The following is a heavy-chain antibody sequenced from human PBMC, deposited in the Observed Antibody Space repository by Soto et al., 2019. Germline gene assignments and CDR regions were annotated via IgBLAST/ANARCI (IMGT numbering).Heavy chain of an antibody. D-gene: IGHD1-26*01. CDR3: ARDPGGSYLYYFDY. V-gene: IGHV1-3*01. J-gene: IGHJ4*02. CDR1: GYTFTSYA. CDR2: INAGNGNT. Sequence: QVQLVQSGAEVKKPGASVKVSCKASGYTFTSYAMHWVRQAPGQRLEWMGWINAGNGNTKYSQKFQGRVTITRDTSASTAYMELSSLRSADTAVYYCARDPGGSYLYYFDYWGQGTLVTVSS.